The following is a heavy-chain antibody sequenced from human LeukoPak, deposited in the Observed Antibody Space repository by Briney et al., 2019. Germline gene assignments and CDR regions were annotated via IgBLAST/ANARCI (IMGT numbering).Heavy chain of an antibody. CDR2: INAGNGNT. D-gene: IGHD1-26*01. CDR1: GYTFTGYY. J-gene: IGHJ4*02. V-gene: IGHV1-3*01. Sequence: GASVKVSCKASGYTFTGYYMHWVRQAPGQRLEWMGRINAGNGNTKYSQKFQGRVTITRDTSASTAYMEVSSPRSEDTAVYYCARVRWELPELDYWGQGTLVTVSS. CDR3: ARVRWELPELDY.